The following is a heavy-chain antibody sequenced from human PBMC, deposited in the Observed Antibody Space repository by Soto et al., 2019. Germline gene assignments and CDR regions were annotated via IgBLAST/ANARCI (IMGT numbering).Heavy chain of an antibody. J-gene: IGHJ5*02. CDR2: ISGSGGST. Sequence: GGSLRLSCAASGFTFSSYAMSWVRQAPGKGLEWISAISGSGGSTYYADSVKGRFTISRDNSKNTLYLQMNSLRAEDTAVYYCAQLLQLPNWFDPWGPGTPVTVSS. CDR3: AQLLQLPNWFDP. V-gene: IGHV3-23*01. D-gene: IGHD2-15*01. CDR1: GFTFSSYA.